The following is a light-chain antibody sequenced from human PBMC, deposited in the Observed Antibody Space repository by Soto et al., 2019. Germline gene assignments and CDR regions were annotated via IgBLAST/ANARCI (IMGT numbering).Light chain of an antibody. CDR2: GAS. V-gene: IGKV3-20*01. Sequence: EIVLTQSPGTLSLSPGERATLSCRASQSVSSSYLAWYQQKPGQAPRLLIYGASSRATGIPDRFSGSGSGTDFTLTISRLEPEDFAVYYCQHFSVYPLSFGGGTKVEIK. CDR3: QHFSVYPLS. CDR1: QSVSSSY. J-gene: IGKJ4*01.